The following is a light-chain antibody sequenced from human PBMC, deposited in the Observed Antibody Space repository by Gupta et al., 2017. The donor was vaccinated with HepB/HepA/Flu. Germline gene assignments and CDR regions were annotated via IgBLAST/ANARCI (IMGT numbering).Light chain of an antibody. CDR3: QSDEDNSHVV. J-gene: IGLJ2*01. CDR1: SGSIARNY. V-gene: IGLV6-57*03. Sequence: FMLTQPHSVSEAPGPPITISCTRNSGSIARNYVEWYQQRPGRAPTIVIYEDDQRPSGVPDRFSGSIYSSSNSSSLTISGPKKEDEADYYGQSDEDNSHVVFGGGTKLTVL. CDR2: EDD.